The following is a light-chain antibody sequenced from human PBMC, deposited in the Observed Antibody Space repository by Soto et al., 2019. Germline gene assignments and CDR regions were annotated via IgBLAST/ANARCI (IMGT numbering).Light chain of an antibody. CDR3: GSWDSSLRAYV. J-gene: IGLJ1*01. Sequence: QSVMTQPPSVSAAPGQKVTISCSGSSSNIGGNSVSWYQQLPGTAPKLLIYDDNKRPSGIPDRFSGSKSGTSATLGITAFQTGDEADYYCGSWDSSLRAYVFGTGTKLTVL. CDR2: DDN. V-gene: IGLV1-51*01. CDR1: SSNIGGNS.